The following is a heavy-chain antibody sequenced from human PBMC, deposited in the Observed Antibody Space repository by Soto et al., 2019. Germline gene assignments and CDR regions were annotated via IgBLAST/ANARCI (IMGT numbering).Heavy chain of an antibody. J-gene: IGHJ5*02. V-gene: IGHV1-8*01. CDR2: MNPNSGNT. CDR1: VYTFTSYD. Sequence: QVQLVQSGAEVKKPGASVKVSCKASVYTFTSYDINWVRQATGQGLEWMGWMNPNSGNTGYAQKFQGRVTMTRNTSISTAYVEQSSLRSGDTAVYYCARGRRGSGNWFDPWGQGTLVPVSS. D-gene: IGHD3-10*01. CDR3: ARGRRGSGNWFDP.